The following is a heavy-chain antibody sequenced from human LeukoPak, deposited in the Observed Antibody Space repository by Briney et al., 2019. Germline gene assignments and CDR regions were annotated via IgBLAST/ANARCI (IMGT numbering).Heavy chain of an antibody. Sequence: GGSLRLSCAAPGLIVSSNYMTWVRQAPGKGLEWVSVIYSGGSIYYADSVKGRFTISRDNSRNTLYLQMNSLRAEDTAVYYCARDRIRAPRVVVPAAIGGWFDPWGQGTLVTVSS. J-gene: IGHJ5*02. V-gene: IGHV3-53*01. CDR2: IYSGGSI. CDR1: GLIVSSNY. CDR3: ARDRIRAPRVVVPAAIGGWFDP. D-gene: IGHD2-2*01.